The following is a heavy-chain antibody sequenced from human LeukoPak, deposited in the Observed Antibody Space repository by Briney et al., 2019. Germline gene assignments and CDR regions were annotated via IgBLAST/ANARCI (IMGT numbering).Heavy chain of an antibody. J-gene: IGHJ4*02. D-gene: IGHD5-12*01. CDR2: IKQDGSEK. CDR3: ASSYSGYDPYYFDY. CDR1: GLTFSSYW. V-gene: IGHV3-7*01. Sequence: GGTLRLSCAASGLTFSSYWMSWVRQAPGKGLEWVANIKQDGSEKYYVDSVKGRFTISRDNAKNSLYLQMNSLRAEDTAVYYCASSYSGYDPYYFDYWGQGTLVTVSS.